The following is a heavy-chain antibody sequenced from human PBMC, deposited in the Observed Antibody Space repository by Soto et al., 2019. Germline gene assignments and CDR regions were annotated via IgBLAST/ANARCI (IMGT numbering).Heavy chain of an antibody. Sequence: QLQLQESGPGLVKPSETLSLTCTVSGGSISSSSYYWGWIRQPPGKGLEWIGSIYYSGSTYYNPSLKSRVTISVDTSKNQFSLKLSSVTAADTAVYYCARLIAARYYWYFDLWGRGTLVTVSS. CDR3: ARLIAARYYWYFDL. J-gene: IGHJ2*01. V-gene: IGHV4-39*01. CDR2: IYYSGST. CDR1: GGSISSSSYY. D-gene: IGHD6-6*01.